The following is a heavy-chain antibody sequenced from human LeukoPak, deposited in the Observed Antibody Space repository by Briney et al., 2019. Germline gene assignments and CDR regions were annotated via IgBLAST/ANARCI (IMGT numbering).Heavy chain of an antibody. CDR3: ARDLAADKRAMDV. D-gene: IGHD6-13*01. CDR1: GFPFSDYH. CDR2: LTDSSGFT. Sequence: GGSLRFYWVAAGFPFSDYHMIWLRQAPGKGLEWLSYLTDSSGFTNYADSVKGRFTISRDNAKNSLYLQMNSLRADDTAVYYCARDLAADKRAMDVWGQGTTVTVSS. J-gene: IGHJ6*02. V-gene: IGHV3-11*05.